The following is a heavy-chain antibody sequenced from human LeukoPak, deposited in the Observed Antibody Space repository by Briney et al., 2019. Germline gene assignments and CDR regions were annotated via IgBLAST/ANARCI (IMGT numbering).Heavy chain of an antibody. D-gene: IGHD3-16*01. CDR2: IYSGGST. CDR1: GFTVSNNY. J-gene: IGHJ6*02. V-gene: IGHV3-53*01. Sequence: GGSLRLSCVVSGFTVSNNYMSWVRQAPRKGLEWVSLIYSGGSTYYADSVKGRFTISRDNSKNTVYLQMNSLRAEDTAMYFCARGGGLDVWGQGATVTVSS. CDR3: ARGGGLDV.